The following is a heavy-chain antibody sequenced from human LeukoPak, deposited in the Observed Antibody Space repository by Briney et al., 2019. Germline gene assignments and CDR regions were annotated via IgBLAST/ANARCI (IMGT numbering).Heavy chain of an antibody. D-gene: IGHD6-19*01. V-gene: IGHV1-18*01. CDR2: ISPYNGNT. Sequence: ASVKVSCKASGYTFTSYVINWVRQAPGQGLEWMGWISPYNGNTNYAEKVQGRVTMTTDTSTSTAYMELRSLRSDDTAVYYCARGGAGWYEDYWGQGTLVTVSS. CDR1: GYTFTSYV. J-gene: IGHJ4*02. CDR3: ARGGAGWYEDY.